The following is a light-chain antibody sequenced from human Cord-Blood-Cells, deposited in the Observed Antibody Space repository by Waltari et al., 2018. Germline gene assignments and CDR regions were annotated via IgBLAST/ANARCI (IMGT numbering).Light chain of an antibody. J-gene: IGLJ3*02. CDR2: DVS. CDR3: CSYAGSYTFWV. CDR1: SRDVGGYNY. Sequence: QSALTQPRSVSGSPGQSVTISCTGTSRDVGGYNYVSWYQQHPGKAPKLMIYDVSKRPSGVPDRFSGSKPGNTASLTISGLQAEDEADYYCCSYAGSYTFWVFGGGTKLTVL. V-gene: IGLV2-11*01.